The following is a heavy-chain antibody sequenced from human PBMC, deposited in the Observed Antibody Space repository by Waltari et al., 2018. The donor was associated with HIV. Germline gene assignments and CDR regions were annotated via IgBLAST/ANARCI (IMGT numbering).Heavy chain of an antibody. CDR2: IYYPGIP. CDR3: ARHALRVGAAYWNFDL. V-gene: IGHV4-39*01. D-gene: IGHD1-26*01. J-gene: IGHJ2*01. CDR1: GGSVRSSSYF. Sequence: QLQLQESGPGLVKPSETLSLTCPGSGGSVRSSSYFWVLIRQPPGKGLEGVGRIYYPGIPYYNPSLKSRVTISVDTSKNQFSLKVTSVTAADTAVYYCARHALRVGAAYWNFDLWGRGTLVTVSS.